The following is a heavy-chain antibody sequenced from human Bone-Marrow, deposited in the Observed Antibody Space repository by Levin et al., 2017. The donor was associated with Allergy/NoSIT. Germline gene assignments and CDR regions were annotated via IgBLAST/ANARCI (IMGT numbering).Heavy chain of an antibody. CDR3: ARESRDGYNYIDY. D-gene: IGHD5-24*01. V-gene: IGHV4-59*01. CDR1: GGSISSYY. Sequence: RPSETLSLTCTVSGGSISSYYWSWIRQPPGKGLEWIGYIYYSGSTNYNPSLKSRVTISVDTSKNQFSLKLSSVTAADTAVYYCARESRDGYNYIDYWGQGTLVTVSS. CDR2: IYYSGST. J-gene: IGHJ4*02.